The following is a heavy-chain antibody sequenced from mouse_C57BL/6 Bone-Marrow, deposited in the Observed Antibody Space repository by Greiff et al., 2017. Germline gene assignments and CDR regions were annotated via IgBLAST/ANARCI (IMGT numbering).Heavy chain of an antibody. Sequence: VKLQQSGAELARPGASVKLSCKASGYTFTSYGISWVKQRTGQGLEWIGEIYPRSGNTYYNEKFKGKATLTADKSSSTAYMELRSLTSEDAAVYFCARNWASYYFDYWGQGTTLTVSS. V-gene: IGHV1-81*01. D-gene: IGHD4-1*01. CDR3: ARNWASYYFDY. CDR1: GYTFTSYG. J-gene: IGHJ2*01. CDR2: IYPRSGNT.